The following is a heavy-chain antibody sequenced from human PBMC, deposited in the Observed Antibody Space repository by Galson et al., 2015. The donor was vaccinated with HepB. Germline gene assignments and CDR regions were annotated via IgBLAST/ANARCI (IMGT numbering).Heavy chain of an antibody. CDR3: TRDSGYSGYDPLSDY. V-gene: IGHV3-49*03. J-gene: IGHJ4*02. CDR2: IRSKAYGGTR. D-gene: IGHD5-12*01. CDR1: GFTFGDYA. Sequence: SLRPSCAASGFTFGDYAMSWFRQAPGKGLEWVSFIRSKAYGGTREYAASVKGRFTISRDDSKSIAYLQLNSLKTEDTAVYYCTRDSGYSGYDPLSDYWGQGTLVTVSS.